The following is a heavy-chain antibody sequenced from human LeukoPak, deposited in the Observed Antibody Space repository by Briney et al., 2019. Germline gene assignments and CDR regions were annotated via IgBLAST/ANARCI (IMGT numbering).Heavy chain of an antibody. Sequence: TSETLSLTCAVYGGSFSDYYWTWIRQPPGKGLEWIGEINHSGSPNNNPSLKSRVTISVDTSKDQVSLKLSSVTAADTAVYYCARQSVEWSCFDYWGQGTLVTVSS. CDR1: GGSFSDYY. J-gene: IGHJ4*02. CDR3: ARQSVEWSCFDY. D-gene: IGHD3-3*01. V-gene: IGHV4-34*01. CDR2: INHSGSP.